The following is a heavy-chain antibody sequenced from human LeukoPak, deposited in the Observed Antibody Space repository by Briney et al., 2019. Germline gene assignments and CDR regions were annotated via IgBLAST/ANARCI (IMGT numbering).Heavy chain of an antibody. D-gene: IGHD3-16*01. V-gene: IGHV3-23*01. CDR3: AKWPEGAMDYFDY. Sequence: GGSLRLSCAASGFSFSSYAMTWARQAPVKGLEWVSAISGDGTRTYYADSVKGRFTISRDNSKNTLYLEMSSLRVEDTAIYYCAKWPEGAMDYFDYWGQGTLVTISS. CDR2: ISGDGTRT. J-gene: IGHJ4*02. CDR1: GFSFSSYA.